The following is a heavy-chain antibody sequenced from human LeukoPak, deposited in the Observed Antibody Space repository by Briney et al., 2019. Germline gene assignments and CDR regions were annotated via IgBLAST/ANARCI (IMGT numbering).Heavy chain of an antibody. D-gene: IGHD3-22*01. Sequence: PSETLSLTCTVSGGSISSSSYYWSWIRQPPGKGLEWIGYMYYNRSTNYNPSLKSRVTISVDTSKNQFSLKLSSVTAADTAVYYCARGGGYFLIDAFDIWGLGTMVAVSS. CDR2: MYYNRST. CDR1: GGSISSSSYY. J-gene: IGHJ3*02. V-gene: IGHV4-61*01. CDR3: ARGGGYFLIDAFDI.